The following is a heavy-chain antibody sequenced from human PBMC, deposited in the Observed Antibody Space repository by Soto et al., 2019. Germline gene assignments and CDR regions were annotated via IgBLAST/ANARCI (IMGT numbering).Heavy chain of an antibody. V-gene: IGHV3-33*05. D-gene: IGHD1-26*01. CDR1: GFSFGSYV. J-gene: IGHJ4*02. CDR3: ARGAGATDYLDY. CDR2: ISYDGDKT. Sequence: GGSLRLSCAASGFSFGSYVMNWVRQAPGKGLECVAVISYDGDKTYYADSVKGRFTISRDNSNSTLYLQMNSPRAEDTAIYYCARGAGATDYLDYWGQGALVTVSS.